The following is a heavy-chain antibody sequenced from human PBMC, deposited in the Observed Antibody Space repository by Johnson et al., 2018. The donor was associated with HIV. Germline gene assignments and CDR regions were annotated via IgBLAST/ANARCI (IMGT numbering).Heavy chain of an antibody. CDR1: GFAVSSNY. Sequence: VQLVESGGGLVQPGGSLRLSCAASGFAVSSNYMSWVRQAPGKGLEWVSVIYSGGSTYYADSVKGRFTISRDNSKNTLYLQMNSLRAEDTAVYYCAKGFYDSSGTDSFHIWGQGTMVTVSS. CDR2: IYSGGST. CDR3: AKGFYDSSGTDSFHI. D-gene: IGHD3-22*01. V-gene: IGHV3-66*01. J-gene: IGHJ3*02.